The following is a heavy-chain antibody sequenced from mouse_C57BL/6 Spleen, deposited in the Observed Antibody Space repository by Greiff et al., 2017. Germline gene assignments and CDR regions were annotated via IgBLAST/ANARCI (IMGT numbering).Heavy chain of an antibody. CDR3: AREYYYGSSYGGFAY. D-gene: IGHD1-1*01. J-gene: IGHJ3*01. CDR2: IDPSDSET. CDR1: GYTFTSYW. V-gene: IGHV1-52*01. Sequence: VQLQQPGAELVRPGSSVKLSCKASGYTFTSYWMHWVKQRPIQGLEWIGNIDPSDSETHYNQKFKDKATLTVDKSSSTAYMQLSSLTSEDSAVYYCAREYYYGSSYGGFAYWGQGTLVTVSA.